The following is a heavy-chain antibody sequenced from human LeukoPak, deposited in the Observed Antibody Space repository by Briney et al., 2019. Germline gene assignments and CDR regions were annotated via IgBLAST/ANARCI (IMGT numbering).Heavy chain of an antibody. J-gene: IGHJ4*02. CDR1: GFTFTNYG. CDR2: IWYDGSRD. CDR3: ATVRGSDWYMDY. V-gene: IGHV3-33*01. D-gene: IGHD6-19*01. Sequence: PGTSLRLSCAASGFTFTNYGMNWVRQAPGKGLEWVALIWYDGSRDYYVDFVKGRFTVSRDNSKNTLYLQMKNLRAEDTAVYYCATVRGSDWYMDYWGQGTLVTVSS.